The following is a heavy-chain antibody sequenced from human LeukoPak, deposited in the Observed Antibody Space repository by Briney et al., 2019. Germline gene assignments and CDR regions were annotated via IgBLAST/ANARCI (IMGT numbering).Heavy chain of an antibody. D-gene: IGHD2-21*01. CDR2: IYHSGST. Sequence: SETLSLTCTVSGYSISSGYYWGWIRQPPGKGLEWIGSIYHSGSTYYNPSLKSRVTISVDTSKNQFSLKLSSVTAADTAVYYCARHGRLPYYYYMDVWGKGTTVTVSS. CDR3: ARHGRLPYYYYMDV. V-gene: IGHV4-38-2*02. J-gene: IGHJ6*03. CDR1: GYSISSGYY.